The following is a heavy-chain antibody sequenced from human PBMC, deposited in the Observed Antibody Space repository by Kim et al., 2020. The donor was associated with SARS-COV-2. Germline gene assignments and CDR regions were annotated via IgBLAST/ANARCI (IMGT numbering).Heavy chain of an antibody. V-gene: IGHV1-2*06. CDR1: GYTFTGYY. J-gene: IGHJ4*02. D-gene: IGHD6-19*01. CDR3: ARVGGGSGWDQFPPYFDY. Sequence: ASVKVSCKASGYTFTGYYMHWVRQAPGQGLEWMGRINPNSGGTNYAQKFQGRVTMTRDTSISTAYMELSRLRSDDTAVYYCARVGGGSGWDQFPPYFDYWGQGTLVTVSS. CDR2: INPNSGGT.